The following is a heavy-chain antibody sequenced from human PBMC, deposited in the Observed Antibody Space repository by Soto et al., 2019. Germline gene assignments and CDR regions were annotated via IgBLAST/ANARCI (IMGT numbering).Heavy chain of an antibody. Sequence: ASVKVSCKASGYTFTSYGISWVRQAPGQGLEWMGIINPSGGSTSYAQKFQGRVTMTRDTSTSTVYMELSSLRSEDTAVYYCARGGGCSGGSCNDAFDIWGQGTMVTVSS. D-gene: IGHD2-15*01. V-gene: IGHV1-46*01. J-gene: IGHJ3*02. CDR3: ARGGGCSGGSCNDAFDI. CDR1: GYTFTSYG. CDR2: INPSGGST.